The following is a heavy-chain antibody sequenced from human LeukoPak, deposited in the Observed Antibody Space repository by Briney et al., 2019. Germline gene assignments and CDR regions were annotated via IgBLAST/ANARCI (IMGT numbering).Heavy chain of an antibody. J-gene: IGHJ4*02. CDR3: ARKGWAARTFDY. Sequence: SETLSLTCTVSGGSISSYYWSWIRQPPGKGLEWIGYIYYSGSTNYNPSLKSRVTISVDTSKNQFSLKLSSVTAADTGVYYCARKGWAARTFDYWGQGTLVTVSS. CDR1: GGSISSYY. D-gene: IGHD6-6*01. V-gene: IGHV4-59*01. CDR2: IYYSGST.